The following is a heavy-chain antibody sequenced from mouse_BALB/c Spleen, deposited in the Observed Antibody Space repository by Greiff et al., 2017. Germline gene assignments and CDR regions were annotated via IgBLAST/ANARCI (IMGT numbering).Heavy chain of an antibody. Sequence: VQLKQSGPELVKPGASVKISCKASGYTFTDYNMHWVKQSHGKSLEWIGYIYPYNGGTGYNQKFKSKATLTVDNSSSTAYMELRSLTSEDSAVYYCADYGSSTEGFAYWGQGTLVTVSA. CDR1: GYTFTDYN. D-gene: IGHD1-1*01. J-gene: IGHJ3*01. V-gene: IGHV1S29*02. CDR3: ADYGSSTEGFAY. CDR2: IYPYNGGT.